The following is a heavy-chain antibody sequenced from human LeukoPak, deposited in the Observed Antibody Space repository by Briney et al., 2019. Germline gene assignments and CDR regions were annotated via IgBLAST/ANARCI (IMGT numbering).Heavy chain of an antibody. V-gene: IGHV3-21*01. Sequence: PGGSLRLSCAASGFTFSIYSMNWVRQAPGKGLEWASSIGSSSSSIYYADSVKGRFTISRDNAKNSLYLQMNSLRAEDTAVYYCAREDLEGFDFWGQGTLVTVSS. CDR1: GFTFSIYS. CDR3: AREDLEGFDF. CDR2: IGSSSSSI. D-gene: IGHD1-1*01. J-gene: IGHJ4*02.